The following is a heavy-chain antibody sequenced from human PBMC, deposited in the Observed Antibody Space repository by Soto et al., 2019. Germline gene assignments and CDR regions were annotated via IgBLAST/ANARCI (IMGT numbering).Heavy chain of an antibody. CDR2: MKANSGNT. CDR3: ARVLGSAFDAFDI. J-gene: IGHJ3*02. V-gene: IGHV1-8*01. CDR1: GYTFTSYD. Sequence: VAAVKVSSRASGYTFTSYDINWVRQATGEGLEWMGWMKANSGNTGYAKKFQGRVTMTRNTSISTAYIELSSLRPEDTAVYYCARVLGSAFDAFDIWGQGTIVTVSS.